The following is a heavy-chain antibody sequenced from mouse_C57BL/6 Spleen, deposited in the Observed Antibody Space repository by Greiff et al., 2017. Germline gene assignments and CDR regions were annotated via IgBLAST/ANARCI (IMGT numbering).Heavy chain of an antibody. CDR2: IRNKANGYTT. CDR1: GFTFTDYY. Sequence: EVMLVESGGGLVQPGGSLSLSCAASGFTFTDYYMSWVRQPPGKALEWLGFIRNKANGYTTEYSASVKGRFTISRDNSQSILYLQMNALRAEDSATYYCARYLLSRSYFDYWGQGTTLTVSS. V-gene: IGHV7-3*01. J-gene: IGHJ2*01. CDR3: ARYLLSRSYFDY.